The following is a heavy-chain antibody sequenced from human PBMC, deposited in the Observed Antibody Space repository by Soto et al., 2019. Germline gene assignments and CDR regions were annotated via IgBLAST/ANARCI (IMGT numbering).Heavy chain of an antibody. D-gene: IGHD6-19*01. V-gene: IGHV3-66*01. CDR2: IYSGGST. CDR3: ARDRSSGWYRDGAFDI. CDR1: GFTVSSNY. Sequence: EVQLVESGGGLVQPGGSLRLSCAASGFTVSSNYMSWVRQAPGKGLEWVSVIYSGGSTYYADSVKGRFTISRDNSKNTLYLQMTSQRAEDTAVYYCARDRSSGWYRDGAFDIWGQGTMVTVSS. J-gene: IGHJ3*02.